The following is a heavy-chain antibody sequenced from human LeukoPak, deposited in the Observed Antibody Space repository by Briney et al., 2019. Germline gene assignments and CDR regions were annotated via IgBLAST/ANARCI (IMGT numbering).Heavy chain of an antibody. V-gene: IGHV3-23*01. CDR3: AKWQWLVQGGYYFDY. D-gene: IGHD6-19*01. CDR2: FSGSGGST. J-gene: IGHJ4*02. Sequence: GGPLRSSGQPSGSTSSDSNMSWTRRAPGKGLNWSSAFSGSGGSTYYADSVKGRFTISRDNSKNTLYLQMNSLRAEDTAVYYCAKWQWLVQGGYYFDYWGQGTLVTVSS. CDR1: GSTSSDSN.